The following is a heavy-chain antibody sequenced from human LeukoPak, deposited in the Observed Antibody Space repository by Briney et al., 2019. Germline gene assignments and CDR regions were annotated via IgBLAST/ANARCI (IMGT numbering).Heavy chain of an antibody. V-gene: IGHV3-23*01. D-gene: IGHD6-13*01. CDR3: AKVGAYSSSWLFDY. J-gene: IGHJ4*02. Sequence: GGSLRLSCAASGFTFNNYAMSWVRQAPGKGLEWVSAISGSGGSTYYADSVKGRFTISRDNTKNTLYLQMNSLRAEDTAVYYCAKVGAYSSSWLFDYWGQGTLVTVSS. CDR2: ISGSGGST. CDR1: GFTFNNYA.